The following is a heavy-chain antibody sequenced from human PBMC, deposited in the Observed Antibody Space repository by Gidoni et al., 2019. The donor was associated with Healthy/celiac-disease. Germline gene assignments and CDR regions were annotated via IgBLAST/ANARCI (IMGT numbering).Heavy chain of an antibody. Sequence: QLQLQESGPGLVKPSETLSLTCTVSGGSISSSSYYWGWIRQPPGQGLEGIGSIYYSGSTYYNPSLTSRVTISVDTSKNQFSLKLSSVTAADTAVYYCASGTDPWGFFDLWGRGTLVTVSS. CDR1: GGSISSSSYY. J-gene: IGHJ2*01. V-gene: IGHV4-39*01. D-gene: IGHD7-27*01. CDR2: IYYSGST. CDR3: ASGTDPWGFFDL.